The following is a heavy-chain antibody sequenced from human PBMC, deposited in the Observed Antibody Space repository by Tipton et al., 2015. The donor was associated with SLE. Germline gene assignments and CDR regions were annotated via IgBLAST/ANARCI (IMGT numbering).Heavy chain of an antibody. V-gene: IGHV3-48*01. J-gene: IGHJ6*02. CDR1: GFTFSSYA. CDR2: ISSSSSTI. Sequence: GSLRLSCAASGFTFSSYAMHWVRQAPGKGLEWVSYISSSSSTIYYADSVKGRFTISRDNAKNSLYLQMNSLRAEDTAVYYCARGYGGNSGYYGMDVWGQGTTVTVSS. CDR3: ARGYGGNSGYYGMDV. D-gene: IGHD4-23*01.